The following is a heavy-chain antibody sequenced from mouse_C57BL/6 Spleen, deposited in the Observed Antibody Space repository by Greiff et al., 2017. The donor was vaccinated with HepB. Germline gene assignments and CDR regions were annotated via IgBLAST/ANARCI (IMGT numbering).Heavy chain of an antibody. CDR1: GYTFTDYY. J-gene: IGHJ4*01. CDR2: IFPGSGST. D-gene: IGHD1-1*01. V-gene: IGHV1-75*01. CDR3: ARRYGSSPYYYAMDY. Sequence: QVQLQQSGPELVKPGASVKISCKASGYTFTDYYINWVKQRPGQGLEWIGWIFPGSGSTYYNEKFKGKATLTVDKSSSTAYMLLSSLTSEDSAVYFCARRYGSSPYYYAMDYWGQGTSVTVSS.